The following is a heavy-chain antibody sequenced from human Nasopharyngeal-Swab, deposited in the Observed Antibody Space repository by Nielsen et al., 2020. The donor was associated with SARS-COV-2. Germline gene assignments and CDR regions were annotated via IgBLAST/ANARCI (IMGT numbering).Heavy chain of an antibody. CDR1: GYTFTSYY. J-gene: IGHJ4*02. Sequence: VSVKVPCKASGYTFTSYYMHWVRQAPGQGLEWMGIINPSGGSTSYAQKFQGRVTMTRDTSTSTVYMELSSLRSEDTAVYYCARVGYSYGYADYWGQGTLVTVSS. D-gene: IGHD5-18*01. CDR3: ARVGYSYGYADY. CDR2: INPSGGST. V-gene: IGHV1-46*01.